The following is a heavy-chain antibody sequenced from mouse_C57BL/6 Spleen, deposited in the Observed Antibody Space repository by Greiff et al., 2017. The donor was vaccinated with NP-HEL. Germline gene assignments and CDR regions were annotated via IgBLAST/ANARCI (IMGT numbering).Heavy chain of an antibody. CDR1: GFTFSSYT. D-gene: IGHD1-1*02. J-gene: IGHJ1*03. V-gene: IGHV5-9*01. CDR2: ISGGGGNT. Sequence: EVQLVESGGGLVKPGGSLKLSCAASGFTFSSYTMSWVRQTPEKRLEWVATISGGGGNTYYPDSVKGRFTISRDNAKNTLYLQMSSLRSEDTALYYCARHGVGPYWYFDVWGTGTTVTVSS. CDR3: ARHGVGPYWYFDV.